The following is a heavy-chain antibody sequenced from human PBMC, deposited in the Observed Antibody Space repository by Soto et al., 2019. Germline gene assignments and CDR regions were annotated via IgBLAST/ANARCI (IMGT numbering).Heavy chain of an antibody. CDR2: ISSSSSYI. CDR3: ARDVNRPLLSRRYAFDI. Sequence: GGSLRLSCAVSGFTFSSYSMNWVRQAPGKGLEWVSSISSSSSYIYYADSVKGRFTISRDNAKNSLYLQMNSLRAEDTAVYYCARDVNRPLLSRRYAFDIWGQGTMVTVSS. D-gene: IGHD2-15*01. CDR1: GFTFSSYS. J-gene: IGHJ3*02. V-gene: IGHV3-21*01.